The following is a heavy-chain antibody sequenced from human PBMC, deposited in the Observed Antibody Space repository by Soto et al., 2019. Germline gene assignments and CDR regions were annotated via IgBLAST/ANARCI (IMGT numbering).Heavy chain of an antibody. J-gene: IGHJ4*02. CDR1: GGTFSSYA. D-gene: IGHD3-3*01. V-gene: IGHV1-69*12. Sequence: QVQLVQSGAEVKKPGSSVKVSCKASGGTFSSYAISWVRQAPGQGLEWMGGIIPIFGTANYAQKFQGRVTITADASASTAYMELSSLRSEDTVVYYCASVRVRFLEWLGSEGWGQGTLVTVSS. CDR3: ASVRVRFLEWLGSEG. CDR2: IIPIFGTA.